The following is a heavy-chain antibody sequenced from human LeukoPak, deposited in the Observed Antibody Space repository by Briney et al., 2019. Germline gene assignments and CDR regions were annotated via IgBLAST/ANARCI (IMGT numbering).Heavy chain of an antibody. CDR1: GGSISSSNW. CDR3: ATIRGGSSGWYSPSFFY. CDR2: IYHSGST. J-gene: IGHJ4*02. V-gene: IGHV4-4*02. D-gene: IGHD6-19*01. Sequence: KSSETLSLTCAVSGGSISSSNWWSWVRQPPGKGLEWIGEIYHSGSTNYNPSLKSRVTISVDTSKNQFSLKLNSVTAADTAVYYCATIRGGSSGWYSPSFFYWGQGTLVTVSS.